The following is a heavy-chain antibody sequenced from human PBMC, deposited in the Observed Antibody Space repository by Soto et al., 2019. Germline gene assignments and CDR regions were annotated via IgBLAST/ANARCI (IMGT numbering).Heavy chain of an antibody. CDR1: GGTFSSYA. CDR3: ARDHGDIVVVPAARGYYYGMDV. D-gene: IGHD2-2*01. CDR2: IIPIFGTA. Sequence: GASVKVSCKASGGTFSSYAISWVRQAPGQGLEWMGGIIPIFGTANYAQKFQGRVTITADKSTSTAYTELSSLRSEDTAVYYCARDHGDIVVVPAARGYYYGMDVWGQGTTVTVSS. V-gene: IGHV1-69*06. J-gene: IGHJ6*02.